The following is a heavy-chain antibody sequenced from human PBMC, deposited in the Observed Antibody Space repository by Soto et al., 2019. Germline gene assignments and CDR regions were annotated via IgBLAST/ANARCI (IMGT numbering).Heavy chain of an antibody. V-gene: IGHV4-59*01. D-gene: IGHD6-19*01. J-gene: IGHJ4*02. CDR3: ARDRGDSSGWSLGY. CDR1: GGSISSYD. CDR2: IYYSGST. Sequence: PSETLCLTCTVSGGSISSYDGSWIRQPPGKGLEWIGYIYYSGSTNYNPSLKSRVTISVDTSKNQFSLKLSSVTAADTAVYYCARDRGDSSGWSLGYWGQGTLVTVSS.